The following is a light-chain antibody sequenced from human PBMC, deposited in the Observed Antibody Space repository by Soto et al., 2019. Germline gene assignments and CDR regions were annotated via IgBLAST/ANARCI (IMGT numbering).Light chain of an antibody. Sequence: QSALTQPPSASGSPGQSVTISCTGTSNDVGGYNFVSWYQQHPGKAPKLMIFEVSKRPSGVPDRFSGSKSGSTASLTVSGLQAEDGADYYCSSYAGNNIYYVFGTGTKLTVL. V-gene: IGLV2-8*01. CDR2: EVS. CDR1: SNDVGGYNF. J-gene: IGLJ1*01. CDR3: SSYAGNNIYYV.